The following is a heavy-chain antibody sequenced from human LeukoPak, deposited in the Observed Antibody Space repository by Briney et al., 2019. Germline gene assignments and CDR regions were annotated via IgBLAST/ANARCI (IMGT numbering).Heavy chain of an antibody. CDR3: ARLRTTSLYDASPY. CDR1: GYSLTGYW. V-gene: IGHV5-51*01. D-gene: IGHD4/OR15-4a*01. Sequence: GESLKISCKGSGYSLTGYWIAWVRQIPGKGLEWMGIIYPGDSDTRYSPSFQGQVTISADKSISTAYLQWSSLKASDTAMYYCARLRTTSLYDASPYWGQGTLVTVSS. CDR2: IYPGDSDT. J-gene: IGHJ4*02.